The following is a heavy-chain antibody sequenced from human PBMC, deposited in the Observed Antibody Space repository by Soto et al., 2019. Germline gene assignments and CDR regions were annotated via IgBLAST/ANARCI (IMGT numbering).Heavy chain of an antibody. CDR3: ASPLSTDYYYGMDV. CDR2: TIPIFGTA. CDR1: GGSFSNYP. Sequence: QVQLVQSGAEVKKPGSSVRVSCKASGGSFSNYPISWVRQAPGQGLEWMGGTIPIFGTANYAQKFQGRVTITADESTSTAYRELSSLRSEDTAVYYCASPLSTDYYYGMDVWGQGTTVTVSS. V-gene: IGHV1-69*12. J-gene: IGHJ6*02.